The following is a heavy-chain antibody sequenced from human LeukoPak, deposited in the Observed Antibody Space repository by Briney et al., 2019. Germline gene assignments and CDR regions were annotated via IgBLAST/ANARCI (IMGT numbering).Heavy chain of an antibody. CDR1: GFPFSTHS. V-gene: IGHV3-21*04. CDR3: AKDSQWLVTSGGLDY. J-gene: IGHJ4*02. Sequence: GGSLRLSCAASGFPFSTHSLNWVRQAPGKGLEWVSSISASGDFVYYGDSVKGRFTMSRDNAKNSLHLQMNSLRAEDTALYYCAKDSQWLVTSGGLDYWGRGTLVTVSS. D-gene: IGHD6-19*01. CDR2: ISASGDFV.